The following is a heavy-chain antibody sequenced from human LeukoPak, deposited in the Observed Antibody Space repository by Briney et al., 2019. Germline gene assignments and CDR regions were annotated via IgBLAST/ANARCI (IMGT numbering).Heavy chain of an antibody. Sequence: SETLSLTCAVYGGSFSGYYWSWLRQPPGKGLEWIGEINHSGSTYYNPSLKSRVTISVDTSKNQFSLKLSSVTAADTAVYYCTRGGTGTPNSKPYYYYFYGMDVWGQGTTVTVSS. D-gene: IGHD1-1*01. CDR2: INHSGST. V-gene: IGHV4-34*01. CDR1: GGSFSGYY. J-gene: IGHJ6*02. CDR3: TRGGTGTPNSKPYYYYFYGMDV.